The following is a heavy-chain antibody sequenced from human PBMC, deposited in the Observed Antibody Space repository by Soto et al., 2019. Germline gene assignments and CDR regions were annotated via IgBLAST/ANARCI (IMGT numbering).Heavy chain of an antibody. Sequence: SEKVSCKASGDRFSTYAFNWVRQAPGQGLEWLGGIMTFFGAAMYAQKFQGRVTITADELTTTVYMELSGLRYEDTAVYYCARGGTESFRGPGMAVWDQGTRVTVSS. CDR3: ARGGTESFRGPGMAV. CDR2: IMTFFGAA. D-gene: IGHD1-1*01. CDR1: GDRFSTYA. J-gene: IGHJ6*02. V-gene: IGHV1-69*13.